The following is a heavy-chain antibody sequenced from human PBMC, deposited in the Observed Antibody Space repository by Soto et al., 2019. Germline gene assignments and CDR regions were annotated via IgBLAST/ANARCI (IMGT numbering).Heavy chain of an antibody. Sequence: EVQLVESGGGLVQPGRSLRLSCAASGFTFDAYAMHWVRQAPGKGLEWVSGISWNSGSIGYADSVKGRFIISRDNAKNSLYLQMNSLRAEDTALYYCAKDATSLLPYYFDYWGQGTLVTVSS. J-gene: IGHJ4*02. D-gene: IGHD1-26*01. V-gene: IGHV3-9*01. CDR2: ISWNSGSI. CDR1: GFTFDAYA. CDR3: AKDATSLLPYYFDY.